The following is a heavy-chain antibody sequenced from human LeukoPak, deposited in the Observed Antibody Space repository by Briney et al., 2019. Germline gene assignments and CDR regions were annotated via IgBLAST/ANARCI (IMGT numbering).Heavy chain of an antibody. CDR1: GGSISSYY. CDR3: ARHYYDILAGYLHAFDI. J-gene: IGHJ3*02. V-gene: IGHV4-4*07. CDR2: IYTSGST. Sequence: SETLSLTCTVSGGSISSYYWSWIRQPAGKGLEWIGRIYTSGSTNYNPSLKSRVTISVDTSKNQFSLKLSSVTAADTAVYYCARHYYDILAGYLHAFDIWGQGTMVTVSP. D-gene: IGHD3-9*01.